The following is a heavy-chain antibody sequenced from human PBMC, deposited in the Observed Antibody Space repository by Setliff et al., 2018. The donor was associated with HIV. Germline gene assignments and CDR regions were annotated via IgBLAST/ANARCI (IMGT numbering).Heavy chain of an antibody. CDR2: INWNGGST. V-gene: IGHV3-20*04. CDR1: GFTFDYYG. Sequence: PGGSLRLSCAASGFTFDYYGMSWVRQAPGKGLEWVSGINWNGGSTGYADSVKGRFTISRDNAKNSLFLQMNSLRAEDTALYYCAKSPNRYSPLDWFDPWGQGTLVTVSS. D-gene: IGHD5-18*01. CDR3: AKSPNRYSPLDWFDP. J-gene: IGHJ5*02.